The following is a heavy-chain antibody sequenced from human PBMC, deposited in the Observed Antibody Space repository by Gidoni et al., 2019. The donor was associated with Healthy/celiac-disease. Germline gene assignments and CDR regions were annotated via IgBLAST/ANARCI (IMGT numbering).Heavy chain of an antibody. CDR2: INHSGST. CDR1: GGSFSGYY. D-gene: IGHD4-17*01. CDR3: ARGFVTTYWFDP. V-gene: IGHV4-34*01. Sequence: QVQLQQWGAGLLKPSETLSLTCAVYGGSFSGYYWSWIRQPPGKGLEWIGEINHSGSTNYNPSLKSRVTISVDTSKNQFSLKLSSVTAADTAVYYCARGFVTTYWFDPWGQGTLVTVSS. J-gene: IGHJ5*02.